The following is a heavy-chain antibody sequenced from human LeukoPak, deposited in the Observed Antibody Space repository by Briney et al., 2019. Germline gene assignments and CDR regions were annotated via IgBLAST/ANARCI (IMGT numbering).Heavy chain of an antibody. Sequence: GGSLRLSCAASGFTFSSYGMHWVRQAPGKGLEWVAVIWYDGSNKYYADSVRGRFTISRDNSKNTLYLQMNSLRAEDTAVYYCAKDASPAGLDYWGQGTLVTVSS. V-gene: IGHV3-33*06. J-gene: IGHJ4*02. CDR3: AKDASPAGLDY. CDR1: GFTFSSYG. CDR2: IWYDGSNK.